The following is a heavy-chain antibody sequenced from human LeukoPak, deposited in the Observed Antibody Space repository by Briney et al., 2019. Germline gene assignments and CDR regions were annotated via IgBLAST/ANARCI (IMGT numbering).Heavy chain of an antibody. CDR2: ISYTGNT. D-gene: IGHD3-22*01. Sequence: SETLSLTCTVSGGSMTNYYWSWIRHTPGKGLEWIGYISYTGNTNYSPSLKSRLTISVDTSKNQFSLNLSSVTTADTGVYFCARGLVVGAGRLDPWGQGTLAIVSS. CDR1: GGSMTNYY. J-gene: IGHJ5*02. CDR3: ARGLVVGAGRLDP. V-gene: IGHV4-59*01.